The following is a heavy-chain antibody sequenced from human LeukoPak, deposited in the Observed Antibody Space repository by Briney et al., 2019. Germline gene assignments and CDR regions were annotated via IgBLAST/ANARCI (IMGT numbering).Heavy chain of an antibody. J-gene: IGHJ6*03. V-gene: IGHV3-23*01. CDR1: GFTFSSYA. CDR2: ISGSGGST. Sequence: GGSLRLSCAASGFTFSSYAMSWVRQAPGKGLEWVSAISGSGGSTYYADSVKGRFTISRDNSKNMLYLQMNSLRAEDTAVYYCARGGGFYDILTGHHKIKPEYMDVWGKGTTVTVSS. D-gene: IGHD3-9*01. CDR3: ARGGGFYDILTGHHKIKPEYMDV.